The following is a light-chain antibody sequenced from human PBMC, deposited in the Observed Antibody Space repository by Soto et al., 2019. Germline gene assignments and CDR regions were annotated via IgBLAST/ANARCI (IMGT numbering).Light chain of an antibody. CDR1: HGIGSA. J-gene: IGKJ2*01. CDR3: QQFNNYPHT. V-gene: IGKV1D-13*01. Sequence: AIQLTQSPSSLSASVGDRVTITCRASHGIGSALAWYQQKPGKVPKLLIYGASSLQSGVPSRFSGGGSGTEFSLAISSLQPEDFATFYCQQFNNYPHTFGQGTKLEIE. CDR2: GAS.